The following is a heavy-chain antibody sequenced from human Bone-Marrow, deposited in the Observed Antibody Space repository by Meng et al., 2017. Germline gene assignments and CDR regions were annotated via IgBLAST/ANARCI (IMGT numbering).Heavy chain of an antibody. V-gene: IGHV1-2*06. CDR2: IDPRSGAT. J-gene: IGHJ4*01. CDR3: VRDVDVTASGYRYCDL. D-gene: IGHD5-12*01. Sequence: ASVKVSCKPSGYTFTSYSLHWVRQAPGQGLDWMGRIDPRSGATNYAQKFQGRVTMTRDKSMSTTYMELSRLRSDDTAVYYCVRDVDVTASGYRYCDLWGHGTLVTVSS. CDR1: GYTFTSYS.